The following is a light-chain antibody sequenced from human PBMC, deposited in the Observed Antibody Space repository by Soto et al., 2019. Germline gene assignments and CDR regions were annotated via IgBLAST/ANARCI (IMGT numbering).Light chain of an antibody. Sequence: QSALTQPASVSGSPGQSITISCTGTSSDVGGYNYVSWYQQHPGKAPKLMIYDVRNRPSGVSNRFSGSKSVNTASLTISGLHAEDEADYYCSSYTTVSTYVFGTGTKLTVL. CDR3: SSYTTVSTYV. J-gene: IGLJ1*01. CDR1: SSDVGGYNY. CDR2: DVR. V-gene: IGLV2-14*01.